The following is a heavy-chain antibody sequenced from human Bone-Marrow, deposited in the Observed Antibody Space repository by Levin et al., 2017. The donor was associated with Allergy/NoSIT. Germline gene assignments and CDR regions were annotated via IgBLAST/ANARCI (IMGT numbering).Heavy chain of an antibody. CDR2: INEAGGGD. J-gene: IGHJ4*02. D-gene: IGHD6-6*01. CDR3: TNMGSSSDY. V-gene: IGHV3-7*01. Sequence: GGSLRLSCVASGLTLSSYWMAWVRQAPGKGLEWVASINEAGGGDFYVDSVKGRFTISRDNAKNSLYLQMNSLRADDSALYYCTNMGSSSDYWGQGTLVTVSP. CDR1: GLTLSSYW.